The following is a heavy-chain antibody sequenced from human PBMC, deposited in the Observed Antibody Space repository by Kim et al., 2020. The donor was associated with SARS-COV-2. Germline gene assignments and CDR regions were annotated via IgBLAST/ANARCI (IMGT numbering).Heavy chain of an antibody. Sequence: GGSLRLSCAASGFTFSRYSMNWVRQAPGKGLEWVSYISSSSSTICYADSMKGRFTISRDNAKNSLYLHMNSLRDEDTAVYYCARSTTPNFDYWGQGTLVT. CDR2: ISSSSSTI. CDR3: ARSTTPNFDY. D-gene: IGHD5-12*01. V-gene: IGHV3-48*02. J-gene: IGHJ4*02. CDR1: GFTFSRYS.